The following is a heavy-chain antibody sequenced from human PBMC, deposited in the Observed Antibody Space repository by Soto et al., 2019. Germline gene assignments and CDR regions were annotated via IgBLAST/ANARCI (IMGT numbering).Heavy chain of an antibody. CDR1: GCTISRSIYY. CDR2: IFHSGST. Sequence: SETLSLTCTVSGCTISRSIYYGGRIHRPPGEGVEWIGSIFHSGSTYYNPPLRSRVTISVDTSKNQFSLKLYSVTAADTAMYYCARQGVTASSPIYHYGMDVWGQGTTVTVSS. V-gene: IGHV4-39*01. D-gene: IGHD2-21*02. J-gene: IGHJ6*02. CDR3: ARQGVTASSPIYHYGMDV.